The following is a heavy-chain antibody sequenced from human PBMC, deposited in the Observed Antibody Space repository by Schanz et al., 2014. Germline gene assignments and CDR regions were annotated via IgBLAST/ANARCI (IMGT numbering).Heavy chain of an antibody. CDR2: ISGSSRTI. V-gene: IGHV3-48*01. CDR3: ARGGFGEVSYFDY. CDR1: GFGFSSYS. Sequence: EVQLVESGGGLIQPGGSLRLSCAASGFGFSSYSMNWVRQAPGKGLEWVSYISGSSRTIYYADSMKGRFTISRDNSKNTLYLQMNSLSPEDTAVYYCARGGFGEVSYFDYWGQGTLVTVSS. D-gene: IGHD3-10*01. J-gene: IGHJ4*02.